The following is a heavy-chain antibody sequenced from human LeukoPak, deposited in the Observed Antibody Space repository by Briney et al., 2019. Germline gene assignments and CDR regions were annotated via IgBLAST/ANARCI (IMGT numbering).Heavy chain of an antibody. CDR3: ARGTIRVGPYGEPVFDY. Sequence: PSETLSLTCTVSGGSISSYYWSWIRQPPGKGLEWIGYIYDSGSTNYNPSLKSRVTISVDTSKDQFSLKLSSVTAADTAVYYCARGTIRVGPYGEPVFDYWGQGILVIVSS. CDR2: IYDSGST. D-gene: IGHD1-26*01. V-gene: IGHV4-59*01. J-gene: IGHJ4*02. CDR1: GGSISSYY.